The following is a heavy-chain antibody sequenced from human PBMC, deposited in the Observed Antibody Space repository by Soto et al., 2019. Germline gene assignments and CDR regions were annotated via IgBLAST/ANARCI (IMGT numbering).Heavy chain of an antibody. Sequence: QVQLVQSGAEVKKPGASVKVSCKASGYTFTAYYMHWVREAPGQGLESMGWINPNSGGPSHAQHLQGRVTMTRDPSTTTPYMELASLRSDDTAVYYCARGGGRGYNELDPWGHGTLVIVSS. D-gene: IGHD5-12*01. CDR1: GYTFTAYY. J-gene: IGHJ5*02. V-gene: IGHV1-2*02. CDR3: ARGGGRGYNELDP. CDR2: INPNSGGP.